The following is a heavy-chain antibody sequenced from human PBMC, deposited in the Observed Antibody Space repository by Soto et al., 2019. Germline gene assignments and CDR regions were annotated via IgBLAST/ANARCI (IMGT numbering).Heavy chain of an antibody. CDR3: ARDRDTAMAVYYGMDV. Sequence: ASVKVSCKASGYTFTSYGISWVRQAPGQGLERMGWIGAYNGNTNYAQKLQGRVTMTTDTSTSTAYMELRSLRSDDTAVYYCARDRDTAMAVYYGMDVWGQGTTVTVSS. CDR2: IGAYNGNT. V-gene: IGHV1-18*01. CDR1: GYTFTSYG. J-gene: IGHJ6*02. D-gene: IGHD5-18*01.